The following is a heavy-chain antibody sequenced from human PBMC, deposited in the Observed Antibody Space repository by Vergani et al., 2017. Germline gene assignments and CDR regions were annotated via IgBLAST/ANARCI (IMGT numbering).Heavy chain of an antibody. D-gene: IGHD3-9*01. CDR3: ARVEDYDILTGYYYYYGMDV. CDR1: GFTFSSYS. J-gene: IGHJ6*02. V-gene: IGHV3-21*01. CDR2: ISSSSSYI. Sequence: EVQLVESGGGLVKPGGSLRLSCAASGFTFSSYSMNWARQAPGKGLEWVSSISSSSSYIYYADSVKGRFTISRDNAKNSLYLQMNSLRAEDTAVYYCARVEDYDILTGYYYYYGMDVWGQGTTVTVSS.